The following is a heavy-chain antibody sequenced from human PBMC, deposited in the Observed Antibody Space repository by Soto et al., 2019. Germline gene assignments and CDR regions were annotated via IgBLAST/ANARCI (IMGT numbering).Heavy chain of an antibody. CDR2: IYTSGGT. Sequence: QVQLRESGPGLVRPSETLSLTCTVSGGSISTYYWSWIRQPAGKGLEWIGRIYTSGGTNYNPSLKSRVTMSIDTSRKQISLKLSFVTAADTAVYYCARGAAAGVDYGMDVWGLGTTVTVSS. CDR1: GGSISTYY. CDR3: ARGAAAGVDYGMDV. J-gene: IGHJ6*02. V-gene: IGHV4-4*07. D-gene: IGHD6-13*01.